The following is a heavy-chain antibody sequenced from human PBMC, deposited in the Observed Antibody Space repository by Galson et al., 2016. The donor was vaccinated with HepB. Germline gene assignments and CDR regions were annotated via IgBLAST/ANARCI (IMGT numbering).Heavy chain of an antibody. CDR2: TYNSGTT. CDR1: GDSIRNYY. D-gene: IGHD2-21*01. V-gene: IGHV4-4*08. J-gene: IGHJ3*02. CDR3: ARRLKFQGRAFHI. Sequence: SETLSLTCTVSGDSIRNYYWSWVRQPPGKGLESIGYTYNSGTTNYNPSLKSRVTISIDTSKNYFSLKLSSVTAADTAVYYCARRLKFQGRAFHIWGQGTMVTVSS.